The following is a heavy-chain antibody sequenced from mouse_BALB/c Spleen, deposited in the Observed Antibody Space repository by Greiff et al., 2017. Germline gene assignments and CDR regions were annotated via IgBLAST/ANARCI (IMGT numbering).Heavy chain of an antibody. Sequence: EVMLVESGPGLVKPSQSLSLTCTVTGYSITSDYAWNWIRQFPGNKLEWMGYISYSGSTSYNPSLKSRISITRDTSKNQFFLQLNSVTTEDTATYYCARDATGAMDYWGQGTSVTVSS. J-gene: IGHJ4*01. V-gene: IGHV3-2*02. CDR1: GYSITSDYA. CDR2: ISYSGST. CDR3: ARDATGAMDY. D-gene: IGHD6-1*01.